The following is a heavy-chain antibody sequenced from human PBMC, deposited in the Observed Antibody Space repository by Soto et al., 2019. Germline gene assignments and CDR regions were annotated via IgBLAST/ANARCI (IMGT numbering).Heavy chain of an antibody. D-gene: IGHD6-19*01. J-gene: IGHJ4*02. CDR2: IDPSDSYI. Sequence: GESLKISCKTSGYTFSGHWISWVRQVPGKGLQWMGKIDPSDSYINYNPAFRGHVTFSVDKSSSTAYLHWRSLGPSDTAIYYCARHGAAIWLGYWGKGTLVTVSS. CDR3: ARHGAAIWLGY. V-gene: IGHV5-10-1*01. CDR1: GYTFSGHW.